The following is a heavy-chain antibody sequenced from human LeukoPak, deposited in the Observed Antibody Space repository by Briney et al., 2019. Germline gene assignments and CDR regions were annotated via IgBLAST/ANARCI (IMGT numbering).Heavy chain of an antibody. CDR3: ASHYDILTGYYNLFDY. CDR1: GYSISRNYH. Sequence: KPSETLSLTCNVSGYSISRNYHWGWIRQPPGKGLEWIGTIYHTGSTYYSPSLKSRVTISIHTSKNQFSLKLSSVTAADTAVYYCASHYDILTGYYNLFDYWGQGTLVTVSS. CDR2: IYHTGST. J-gene: IGHJ4*02. D-gene: IGHD3-9*01. V-gene: IGHV4-38-2*02.